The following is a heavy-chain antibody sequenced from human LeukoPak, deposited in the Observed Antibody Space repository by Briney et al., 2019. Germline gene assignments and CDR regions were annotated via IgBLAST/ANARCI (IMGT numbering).Heavy chain of an antibody. J-gene: IGHJ4*02. V-gene: IGHV4-39*07. CDR3: ARVVYDSSTYPKSYFDS. CDR1: GGSISSCSYY. CDR2: IYYRGIP. D-gene: IGHD3-22*01. Sequence: SETLSLTCTVSGGSISSCSYYWGWIRQPPGKGLEWIGRIYYRGIPYYNPSLKSRVTISVGTSKNQFSMTPSSVTAADPAVYYCARVVYDSSTYPKSYFDSWGQGTLVTVSS.